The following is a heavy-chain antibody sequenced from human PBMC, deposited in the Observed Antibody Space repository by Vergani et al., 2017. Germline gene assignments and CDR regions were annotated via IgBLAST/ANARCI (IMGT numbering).Heavy chain of an antibody. CDR2: ISPKTDGETT. CDR1: GFTFSSAW. Sequence: EVQPVESGGGLVKPGGSLRLSCTTSGFTFSSAWMSWVRQAPGKGLEWVGRISPKTDGETTDYAAPVKGRFTISRDDSQNTLYLQMNSLKTEDTAVYYCTTPTKWELLYYFDYWVQGTLVTVSS. V-gene: IGHV3-15*01. CDR3: TTPTKWELLYYFDY. D-gene: IGHD1-26*01. J-gene: IGHJ4*02.